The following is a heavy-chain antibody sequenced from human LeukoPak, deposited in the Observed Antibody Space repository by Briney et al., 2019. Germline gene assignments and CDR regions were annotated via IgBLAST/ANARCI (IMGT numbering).Heavy chain of an antibody. CDR2: IWSDGSNK. CDR1: GFTFSFYG. Sequence: GRSLRLSCAASGFTFSFYGMHWVRQAPGKGLEWVAVIWSDGSNKYYADSVKGRFTISRDNSKSTLYLQMNSLRAEDTAVYYCAREGGSASYYNNWFDPWGQGTLVTVSS. CDR3: AREGGSASYYNNWFDP. J-gene: IGHJ5*02. V-gene: IGHV3-33*01. D-gene: IGHD3-10*01.